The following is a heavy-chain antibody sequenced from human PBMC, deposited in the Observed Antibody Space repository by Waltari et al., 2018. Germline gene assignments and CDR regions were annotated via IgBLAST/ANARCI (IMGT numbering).Heavy chain of an antibody. D-gene: IGHD3-3*01. Sequence: QVQLVQSGAEVKKPGSSVKVSCKASGGTFSSYAIRWVRQAPGQGLEWMGGIIPIFGTANYAQKFQGRVTITADESTSTAYMELSSLRSEDTAVYYCARSIFGVDKYYYYGMDVWGQGTTVTVSS. CDR2: IIPIFGTA. CDR3: ARSIFGVDKYYYYGMDV. J-gene: IGHJ6*02. CDR1: GGTFSSYA. V-gene: IGHV1-69*01.